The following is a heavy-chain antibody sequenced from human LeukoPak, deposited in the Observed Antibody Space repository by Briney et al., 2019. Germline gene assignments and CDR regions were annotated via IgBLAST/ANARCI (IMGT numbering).Heavy chain of an antibody. Sequence: ASVKGSCKASGYTFTSYYMHWVRQAPGQGLEWMGIINPSGGSTSYAQKFQGRVTMTRDTSTSTVYMELSSLRSEDTAVYYCAREGRQWLRSAESHFDYWGQGTLVTVSS. J-gene: IGHJ4*02. CDR2: INPSGGST. D-gene: IGHD5-12*01. CDR1: GYTFTSYY. CDR3: AREGRQWLRSAESHFDY. V-gene: IGHV1-46*01.